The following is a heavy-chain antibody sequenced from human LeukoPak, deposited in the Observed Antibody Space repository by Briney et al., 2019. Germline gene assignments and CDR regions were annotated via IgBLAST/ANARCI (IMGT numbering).Heavy chain of an antibody. J-gene: IGHJ4*02. D-gene: IGHD3-22*01. V-gene: IGHV3-21*01. CDR2: ISSSSSYI. CDR1: GFTFSSYS. CDR3: ARRDSSGYYYRFDY. Sequence: PGGXLRLSCAASGFTFSSYSMNWVRQAPGKGLEWVSSISSSSSYIYYADSVKGRFTISRDNAKNSLYLQVNSLRAEDTAVYYCARRDSSGYYYRFDYWGQGTLVTVSS.